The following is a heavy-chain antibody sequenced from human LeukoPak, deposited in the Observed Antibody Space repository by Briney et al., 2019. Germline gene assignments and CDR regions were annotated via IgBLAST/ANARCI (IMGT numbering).Heavy chain of an antibody. Sequence: GGSLRLSCAASGFTFSSYWMHWVRQVPGKGLVWVSRINSDGSSTSYADSVKGRFTISRDNAKNTLYVQMNSLRAEDTAVYYCAKGARNSVIYWGQGTLVTVSS. D-gene: IGHD2-21*01. CDR3: AKGARNSVIY. J-gene: IGHJ4*02. CDR1: GFTFSSYW. V-gene: IGHV3-74*01. CDR2: INSDGSST.